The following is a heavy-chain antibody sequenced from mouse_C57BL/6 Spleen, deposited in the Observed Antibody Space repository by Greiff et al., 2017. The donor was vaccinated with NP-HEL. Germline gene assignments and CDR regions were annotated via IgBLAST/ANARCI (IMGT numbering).Heavy chain of an antibody. CDR2: IYPRSGNT. D-gene: IGHD1-1*01. CDR3: ARTLARITTVVAPFDY. V-gene: IGHV1-81*01. Sequence: QVQLQQSGAELARPGASVKLSCKASGYTFTSYGISWVKQRTGQGLEWIGEIYPRSGNTYYNEKFKGKATLTADKSSSTAYMELRSLTSEDSAVYFCARTLARITTVVAPFDYWGQGTTLTVSS. CDR1: GYTFTSYG. J-gene: IGHJ2*01.